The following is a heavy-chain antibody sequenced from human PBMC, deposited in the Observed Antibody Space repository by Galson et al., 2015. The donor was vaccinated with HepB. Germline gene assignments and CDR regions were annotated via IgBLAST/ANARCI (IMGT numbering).Heavy chain of an antibody. CDR1: GGTFSSYA. CDR3: ASRPLIVGAGYHYYYGMDV. V-gene: IGHV1-69*13. D-gene: IGHD2-21*01. J-gene: IGHJ6*02. Sequence: SVKVSCKASGGTFSSYAISWVRQAPGQGLEWMGGIIPIFGTANYAQKFQGRVTITADESTSTAYMELSSLRSEDTAVYYCASRPLIVGAGYHYYYGMDVWGQGTTVTVSS. CDR2: IIPIFGTA.